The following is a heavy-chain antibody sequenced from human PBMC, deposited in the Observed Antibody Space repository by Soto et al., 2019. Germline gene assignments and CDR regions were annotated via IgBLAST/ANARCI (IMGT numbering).Heavy chain of an antibody. CDR1: GFSLSNARMG. CDR2: IFSNDEK. D-gene: IGHD6-13*01. CDR3: ARISAAAGEFDY. Sequence: SGPTLVNPTETLTLTCTVSGFSLSNARMGVSWIRQPPGKALEWPAHIFSNDEKSYSTSLKSRLAISKDTSKSQVVLTMTNMDPVDTATYYCARISAAAGEFDYWGQGTLVTVSS. V-gene: IGHV2-26*01. J-gene: IGHJ4*02.